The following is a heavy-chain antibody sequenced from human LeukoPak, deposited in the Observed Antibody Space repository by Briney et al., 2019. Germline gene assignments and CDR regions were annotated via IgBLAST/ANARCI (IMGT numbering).Heavy chain of an antibody. Sequence: ASVKVSCKASGYTFTSYAMHWVRQAPGQRLEWMGWINAGNGNTKYSQKFQGRVTITADESTSTAYMELSSLRSEDTAVYYCARSRFFVTYVWGSYQKSMDAFDIWGQGTMVTVSS. V-gene: IGHV1-3*01. CDR1: GYTFTSYA. CDR2: INAGNGNT. CDR3: ARSRFFVTYVWGSYQKSMDAFDI. D-gene: IGHD3-16*02. J-gene: IGHJ3*02.